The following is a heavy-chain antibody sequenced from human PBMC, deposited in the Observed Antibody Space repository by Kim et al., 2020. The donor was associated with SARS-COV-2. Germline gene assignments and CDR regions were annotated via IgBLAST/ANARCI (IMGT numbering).Heavy chain of an antibody. CDR3: ARAESGGDYYGSED. Sequence: NPSLKSRVTISVDTSKNQFYLKLSSVPAADTAVYYCARAESGGDYYGSEDWGQGTLVTVSS. J-gene: IGHJ4*02. D-gene: IGHD3-10*01. V-gene: IGHV4-31*02.